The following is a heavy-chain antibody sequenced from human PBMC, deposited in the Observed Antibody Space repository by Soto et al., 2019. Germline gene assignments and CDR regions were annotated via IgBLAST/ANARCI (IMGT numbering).Heavy chain of an antibody. Sequence: GGSLRLSCAGSGFTFSSYEMNWVRQAPGKGLEWVSYISRSGDVIYYADSVKGRFTVSRDNAKNSLYLQMNSLRAEDTAVYYCAVDVEGGCCSSWCDPWGQGTLVTVSS. D-gene: IGHD2-15*01. CDR1: GFTFSSYE. CDR3: AVDVEGGCCSSWCDP. CDR2: ISRSGDVI. V-gene: IGHV3-48*03. J-gene: IGHJ5*02.